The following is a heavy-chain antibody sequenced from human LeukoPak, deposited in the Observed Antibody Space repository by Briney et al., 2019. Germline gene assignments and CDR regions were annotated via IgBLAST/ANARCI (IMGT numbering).Heavy chain of an antibody. CDR3: ARGLDYFDY. Sequence: SETLSLTCAVSGGSISSNFYYWSWIRQPPGKGLEWIGEINHSGSTNYNPSLKSRVTISVDTSKNQFSLKLSSVTAADTAVYYCARGLDYFDYWGQGTLVTVSS. J-gene: IGHJ4*02. V-gene: IGHV4-34*01. CDR1: GGSISSNFYY. CDR2: INHSGST.